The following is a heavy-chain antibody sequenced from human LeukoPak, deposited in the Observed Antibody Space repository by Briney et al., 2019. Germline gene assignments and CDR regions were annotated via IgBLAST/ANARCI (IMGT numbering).Heavy chain of an antibody. CDR3: VRHIADSSHDAFDS. D-gene: IGHD2-15*01. V-gene: IGHV4-59*08. Sequence: PSETLSLTCTVSGDSINNYYWSWIRQPPGKGLEWIAYIYYSGNTNYNPSLKSRVTISVATSKNQFSLKVSSVTAADTALYYCVRHIADSSHDAFDSWGQGSTVTVSP. J-gene: IGHJ3*01. CDR2: IYYSGNT. CDR1: GDSINNYY.